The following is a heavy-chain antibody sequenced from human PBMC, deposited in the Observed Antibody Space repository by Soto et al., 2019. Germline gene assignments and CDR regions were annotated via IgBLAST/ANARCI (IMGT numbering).Heavy chain of an antibody. CDR1: GFTFSSYG. D-gene: IGHD4-4*01. V-gene: IGHV3-33*01. J-gene: IGHJ6*02. Sequence: GGSLRLSCAASGFTFSSYGMHWVRQAPGKGLEWVAVIWYDGSNKYYADSVKGRFTISRDNSKNTLYLQMNSLRAEDTAVYYCARDPEDSNYVYYGMDVWGQGTTVTVSS. CDR3: ARDPEDSNYVYYGMDV. CDR2: IWYDGSNK.